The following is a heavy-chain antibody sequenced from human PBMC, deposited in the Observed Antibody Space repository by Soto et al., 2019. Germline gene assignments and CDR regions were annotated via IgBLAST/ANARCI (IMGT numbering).Heavy chain of an antibody. CDR2: LDAEDGET. CDR3: ATLPRTIERTPAAIWSFDS. V-gene: IGHV1-24*01. D-gene: IGHD2-2*01. CDR1: GYSLSDLS. J-gene: IGHJ4*02. Sequence: GASVKVSCKVSGYSLSDLSIHWVRQAPGKGLEWMGGLDAEDGETIYAQKLQGRGTMTEDTSTDTAYMELSSLTSEDTAMYYCATLPRTIERTPAAIWSFDSWGQGTLVTFSS.